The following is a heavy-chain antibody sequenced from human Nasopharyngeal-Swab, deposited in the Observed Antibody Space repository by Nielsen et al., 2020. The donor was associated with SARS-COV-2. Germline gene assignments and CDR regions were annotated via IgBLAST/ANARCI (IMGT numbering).Heavy chain of an antibody. CDR3: TRAVSWFGELSHYYYYMDV. Sequence: ASVKVSCKASGYTFTSYGISWVRQAPGQGLEWMGWISAYNGNTNYAQKLQGRVTMTTDTSTSTAYMELGSLRSDDTAVYYCTRAVSWFGELSHYYYYMDVWGKGTTVTVSS. D-gene: IGHD3-10*01. J-gene: IGHJ6*03. CDR1: GYTFTSYG. CDR2: ISAYNGNT. V-gene: IGHV1-18*01.